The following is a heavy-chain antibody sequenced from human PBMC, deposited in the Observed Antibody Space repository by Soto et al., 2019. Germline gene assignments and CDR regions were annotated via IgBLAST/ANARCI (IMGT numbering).Heavy chain of an antibody. V-gene: IGHV4-30-4*01. CDR3: ARGADCSGGRCYFSVDY. D-gene: IGHD2-15*01. CDR2: VYYSGST. CDR1: GGAISSGAYY. J-gene: IGHJ4*02. Sequence: QVQLQESGPGLVKPSQTLSLTCTVSGGAISSGAYYWSWIRQPPGKGLEWIGYVYYSGSTYYNPSLKRRFTTSVDTSKNQFSLKLSSVTAADTAVYYCARGADCSGGRCYFSVDYWGQGTLVTVSS.